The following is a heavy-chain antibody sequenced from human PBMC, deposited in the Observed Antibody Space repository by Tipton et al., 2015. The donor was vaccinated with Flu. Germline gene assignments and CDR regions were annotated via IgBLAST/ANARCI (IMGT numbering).Heavy chain of an antibody. D-gene: IGHD6-13*01. CDR3: ARNERKAAAEY. CDR1: GGSIGKYY. V-gene: IGHV4-34*01. CDR2: INPSGGT. Sequence: TLSLTCTISGGSIGKYYWSWIRQPPGKGLEWIGQINPSGGTNYNPSLKSRVIISVDTSKNQISLKLSSVTAADTAVYYCARNERKAAAEYWGQGTLVTVSS. J-gene: IGHJ4*02.